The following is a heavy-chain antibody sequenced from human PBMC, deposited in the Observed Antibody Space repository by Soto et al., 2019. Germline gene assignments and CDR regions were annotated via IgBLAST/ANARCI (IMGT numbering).Heavy chain of an antibody. CDR2: ISSSSSYI. J-gene: IGHJ4*02. D-gene: IGHD2-2*01. V-gene: IGHV3-21*01. CDR1: GFTFSSYS. Sequence: GGSLRLSCAASGFTFSSYSMNWVRQAPGKGLEWVSSISSSSSYIYYADSVKGRFTISRDNAKNSLYLQMNSLRAEDTAVYYCARDRPYTVVPAAILYWGQGTLVTVSS. CDR3: ARDRPYTVVPAAILY.